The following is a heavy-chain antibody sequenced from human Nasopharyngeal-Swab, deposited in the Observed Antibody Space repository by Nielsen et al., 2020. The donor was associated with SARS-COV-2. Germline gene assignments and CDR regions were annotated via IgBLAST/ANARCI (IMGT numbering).Heavy chain of an antibody. Sequence: WIRQPPGKGLEWVSAISGSGGSTYYADSVKGRFTISRDNAKNSLYLQMNSLRAEDTAVYYCARDGPLSTSGRYDYWGQGTLVTVSS. CDR2: ISGSGGST. V-gene: IGHV3-23*01. CDR3: ARDGPLSTSGRYDY. J-gene: IGHJ4*02. D-gene: IGHD6-19*01.